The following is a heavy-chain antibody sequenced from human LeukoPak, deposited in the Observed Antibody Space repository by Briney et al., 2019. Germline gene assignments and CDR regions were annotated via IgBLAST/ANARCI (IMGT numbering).Heavy chain of an antibody. D-gene: IGHD3-22*01. CDR3: ARGYRGYGAFDI. CDR1: GGSITSGDYY. J-gene: IGHJ3*02. V-gene: IGHV4-30-4*08. Sequence: PSETLSLTCTVSGGSITSGDYYWNWIRQPPGKGLEWIGYIYYSGSTYYNPSLKSRVTISVDTSKNQFSLKLSSVTAADTAVYYCARGYRGYGAFDIWGQGTMVTVSS. CDR2: IYYSGST.